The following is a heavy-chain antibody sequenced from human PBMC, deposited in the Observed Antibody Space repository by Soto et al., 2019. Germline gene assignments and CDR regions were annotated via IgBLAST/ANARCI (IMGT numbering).Heavy chain of an antibody. CDR2: ISSSGSTI. J-gene: IGHJ6*02. CDR1: GFTFSSYE. V-gene: IGHV3-48*03. CDR3: ARDGNYCGMDV. Sequence: EVQLVESGGGLVQPGGSLRLSCAASGFTFSSYEMNWVRQAPGKGLEWGSYISSSGSTIYYADSVKGRFTIARDNAKNSLYLQMNSLRAEDTAVYYGARDGNYCGMDVWGQGTTVTVSS.